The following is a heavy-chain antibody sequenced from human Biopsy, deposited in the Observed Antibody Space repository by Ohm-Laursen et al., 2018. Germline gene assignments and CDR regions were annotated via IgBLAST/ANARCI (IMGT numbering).Heavy chain of an antibody. V-gene: IGHV3-23*01. J-gene: IGHJ5*01. CDR1: GFTFHTYA. CDR3: VKQWGGYNFDS. Sequence: SLRLSCSASGFTFHTYAMNWVRQAPGKGLAWAAHIDVSDYNTYYADSVRGRFTISRDNSKQMVHLEINRLTADDTAVYYCVKQWGGYNFDSWGQGTLVTVSS. D-gene: IGHD1-14*01. CDR2: IDVSDYNT.